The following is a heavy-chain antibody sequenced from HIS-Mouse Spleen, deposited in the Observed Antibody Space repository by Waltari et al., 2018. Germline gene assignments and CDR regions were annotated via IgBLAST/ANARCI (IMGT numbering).Heavy chain of an antibody. CDR1: GFTFSSYG. CDR3: AKASSGWLDY. J-gene: IGHJ4*02. V-gene: IGHV3-30*18. D-gene: IGHD6-19*01. CDR2: ISYDGSNK. Sequence: QVQLVESGGGVVQPGRSLRLCCGASGFTFSSYGLHGVRQAPGKGLEWVAVISYDGSNKYYADSVKGRFTISRDNSKNTLYLQMNSLRAEDTAVYYCAKASSGWLDYWGQGTLVTVSS.